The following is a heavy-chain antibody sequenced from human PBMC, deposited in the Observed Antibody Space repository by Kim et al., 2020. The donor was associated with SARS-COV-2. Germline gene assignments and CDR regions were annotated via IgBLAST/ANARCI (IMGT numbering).Heavy chain of an antibody. CDR3: AKIRTTGTGNAFDV. CDR1: EFIFSHFR. Sequence: GGSLRLSCAASEFIFSHFRMHWVRQTPTTGLEWVAIISNEGDEKYYRDSVKGRFTISRDSSKNTVHLQMDSLRIEDTGVYYCAKIRTTGTGNAFDVWGQGTLVTVSS. D-gene: IGHD1-1*01. J-gene: IGHJ3*01. V-gene: IGHV3-30*18. CDR2: ISNEGDEK.